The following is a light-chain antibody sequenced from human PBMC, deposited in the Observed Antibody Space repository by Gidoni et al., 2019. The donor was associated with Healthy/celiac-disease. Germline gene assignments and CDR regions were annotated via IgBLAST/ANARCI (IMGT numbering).Light chain of an antibody. V-gene: IGKV1-39*01. CDR3: QQSYSTLFT. J-gene: IGKJ3*01. Sequence: DIQMTQYPSSLSASVGDRVTITCRASQRISSYLNWYQQKPGKAPKLLISAASSLQSGVPSRFSGRGSGTDFTLTISCLLPEDFATYYCQQSYSTLFTFGPGTKVDIK. CDR2: AAS. CDR1: QRISSY.